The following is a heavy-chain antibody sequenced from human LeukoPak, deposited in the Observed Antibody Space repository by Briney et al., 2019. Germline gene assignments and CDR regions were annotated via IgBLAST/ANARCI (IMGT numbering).Heavy chain of an antibody. J-gene: IGHJ4*02. V-gene: IGHV4-39*01. CDR2: IYYSGST. CDR1: GGSISSSSYY. Sequence: SETLSLTCTVSGGSISSSSYYWGWIRQPPGKGLEWIGSIYYSGSTYYNPSLKSRVTISVDTSKNQFSLKVSSVTAADTAVYYCARGDSSGWYYFDYWGQGTLVTVSS. CDR3: ARGDSSGWYYFDY. D-gene: IGHD6-19*01.